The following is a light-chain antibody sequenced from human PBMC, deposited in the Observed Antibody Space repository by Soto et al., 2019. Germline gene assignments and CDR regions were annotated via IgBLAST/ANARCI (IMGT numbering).Light chain of an antibody. CDR2: GAS. J-gene: IGKJ1*01. V-gene: IGKV3-20*01. CDR3: QQYGSSPWT. Sequence: EIVLTQSPGTLSLSPGERATLSCRASQSVSSNFLAWYQQKPGQAPRLLIYGASSRATGIPDRFSGSGSGTDFPLTISRLEPEDVAVYYCQQYGSSPWTFGQGTKVEIK. CDR1: QSVSSNF.